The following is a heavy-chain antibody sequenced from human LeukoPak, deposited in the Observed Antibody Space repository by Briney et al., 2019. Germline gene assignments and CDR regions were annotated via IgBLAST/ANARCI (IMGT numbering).Heavy chain of an antibody. CDR1: GINTSSYA. CDR2: ISGSGGST. V-gene: IGHV3-23*01. D-gene: IGHD2-15*01. Sequence: GGALTLFCAAYGINTSSYAMSWGRKAAWTGPESASTISGSGGSTEYADSAKGRFTISRDNFKNTLYLQMNSLRVEDTAVYYCAKSRLPPSIVVVVAADYYYYGMDVWGQGTTVTV. J-gene: IGHJ6*02. CDR3: AKSRLPPSIVVVVAADYYYYGMDV.